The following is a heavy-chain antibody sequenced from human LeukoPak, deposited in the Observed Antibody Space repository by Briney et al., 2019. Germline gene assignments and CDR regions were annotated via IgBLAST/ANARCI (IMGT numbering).Heavy chain of an antibody. V-gene: IGHV4-30-2*01. Sequence: SQTLSLTCAVSGGSISSGDYSWSWIRQPPGTGLEWIGYIYHGGSTYYNPSLKSRVTISVDRSKNQFSLKLSSVTAADTAVYYCARVSSLNCGGDCYDVNYYYYYGMDVWGQGTTVTVSS. CDR3: ARVSSLNCGGDCYDVNYYYYYGMDV. CDR1: GGSISSGDYS. CDR2: IYHGGST. D-gene: IGHD2-21*02. J-gene: IGHJ6*02.